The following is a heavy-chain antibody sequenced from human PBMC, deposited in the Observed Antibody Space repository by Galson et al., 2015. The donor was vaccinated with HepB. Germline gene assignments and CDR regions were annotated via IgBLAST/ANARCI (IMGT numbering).Heavy chain of an antibody. D-gene: IGHD3-22*01. CDR3: AREPNYDISSYYFDY. Sequence: PLRLSCAASGFTFSNYPMTWVRQAPGKGLEWVSYISSSSSTIYYADSVKGRFTISRDNAKNSLYLQMNSLRAEDTAVYYCAREPNYDISSYYFDYWGQGTLVTVSS. CDR1: GFTFSNYP. J-gene: IGHJ4*02. V-gene: IGHV3-48*01. CDR2: ISSSSSTI.